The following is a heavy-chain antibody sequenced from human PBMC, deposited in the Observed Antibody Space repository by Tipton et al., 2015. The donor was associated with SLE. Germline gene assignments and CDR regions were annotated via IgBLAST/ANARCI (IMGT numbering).Heavy chain of an antibody. CDR3: AKGSLDYRSRPRFDH. V-gene: IGHV3-30*02. CDR2: IRADGSNR. J-gene: IGHJ4*02. Sequence: SLRLSCAASGFTFNTYDIHWVRQAPGKGLEWVAFIRADGSNRNYADSVKGRFTISRDNSKNTVYLEMNSLRTEDTAVYYCAKGSLDYRSRPRFDHWGQGTLVTVSS. D-gene: IGHD6-13*01. CDR1: GFTFNTYD.